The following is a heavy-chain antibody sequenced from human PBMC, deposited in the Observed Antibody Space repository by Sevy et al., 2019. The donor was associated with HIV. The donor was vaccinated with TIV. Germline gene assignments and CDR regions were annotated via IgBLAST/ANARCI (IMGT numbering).Heavy chain of an antibody. D-gene: IGHD6-13*01. CDR3: ARARVPLGAAAARLMDV. J-gene: IGHJ6*02. V-gene: IGHV1-18*01. CDR1: GYTFTSYA. CDR2: INTNSGDT. Sequence: ASVKVSCKASGYTFTSYAISWVRQAPGQGPEWMGWINTNSGDTNYGQKLQGRGTMTTDTSASIAYMEIRSLRSDDTAVYYCARARVPLGAAAARLMDVWGQGTTVTVSS.